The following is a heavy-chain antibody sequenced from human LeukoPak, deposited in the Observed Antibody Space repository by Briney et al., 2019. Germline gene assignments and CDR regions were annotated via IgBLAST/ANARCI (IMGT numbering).Heavy chain of an antibody. CDR3: VVSLKWFGDGSGYFDY. CDR2: IYTSGST. V-gene: IGHV4-4*07. Sequence: KPSEALSLTCTVSGGSISSYYWSWIRQPAGKGLEWIGRIYTSGSTNYNPSLRSRVTISIDTSKNQFSLKLSSVTAAETAVYYCVVSLKWFGDGSGYFDYWGQGTLVTVSS. D-gene: IGHD3-10*01. J-gene: IGHJ4*02. CDR1: GGSISSYY.